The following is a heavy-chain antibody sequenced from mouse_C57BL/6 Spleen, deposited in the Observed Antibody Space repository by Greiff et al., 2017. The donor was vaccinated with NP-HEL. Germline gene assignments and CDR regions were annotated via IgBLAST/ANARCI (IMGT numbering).Heavy chain of an antibody. CDR3: ARHDSSGPDYYAMDY. J-gene: IGHJ4*01. Sequence: DVKLVESGGGLVQPGGSLKLSCAASGFTFSDYGMAWVRQAPRNGPEWVAFISNLAYSIYYADTVTGRFTISRENAKNTLYLEMSSLRSEDTAMYYCARHDSSGPDYYAMDYWGQGTSVTVSS. D-gene: IGHD3-2*02. CDR2: ISNLAYSI. CDR1: GFTFSDYG. V-gene: IGHV5-15*01.